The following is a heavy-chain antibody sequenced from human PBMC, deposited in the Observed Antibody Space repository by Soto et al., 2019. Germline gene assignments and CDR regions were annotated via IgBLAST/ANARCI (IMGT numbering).Heavy chain of an antibody. J-gene: IGHJ4*02. CDR2: TYYSGST. CDR1: GGSMIAYY. V-gene: IGHV4-59*01. Sequence: TLSLTCTVSGGSMIAYYWNWMRQPPGKGLQWIVYTYYSGSTTYNPSLKSRVTISVDSSKNQFSLKLDSVTPADTAVYYCARVRGTAGKRYFDYWGPGTLVTVSS. D-gene: IGHD6-13*01. CDR3: ARVRGTAGKRYFDY.